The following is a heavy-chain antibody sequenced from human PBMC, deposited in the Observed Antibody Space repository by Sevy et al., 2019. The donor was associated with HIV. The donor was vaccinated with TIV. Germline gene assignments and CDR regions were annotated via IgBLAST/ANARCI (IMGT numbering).Heavy chain of an antibody. D-gene: IGHD1-1*01. J-gene: IGHJ4*02. CDR2: LKSKAYGGKL. CDR3: TRWKGAQSIFDY. Sequence: GGSLRLSCTTSGFTFGDYAMSWVRQAPGKGLEWVAFLKSKAYGGKLDYAASVKGRFTISRENSKSIAHLQMNDLKTEDTAIYYFTRWKGAQSIFDYWGQGALVTVSS. V-gene: IGHV3-49*04. CDR1: GFTFGDYA.